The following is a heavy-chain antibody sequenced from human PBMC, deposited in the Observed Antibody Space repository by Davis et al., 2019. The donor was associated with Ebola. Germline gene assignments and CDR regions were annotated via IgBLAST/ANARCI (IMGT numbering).Heavy chain of an antibody. Sequence: ASVKVSCKASGYTFTSYDINWVRQATGQGLEWMGWINAGNGNTNYAQKLQGRVTMTTDTSTSTAYMELSRLRSDDTAVYYCARDRYGSGTFDYWGQGTLVTVSS. CDR2: INAGNGNT. J-gene: IGHJ4*02. CDR1: GYTFTSYD. D-gene: IGHD3-10*01. CDR3: ARDRYGSGTFDY. V-gene: IGHV1-18*01.